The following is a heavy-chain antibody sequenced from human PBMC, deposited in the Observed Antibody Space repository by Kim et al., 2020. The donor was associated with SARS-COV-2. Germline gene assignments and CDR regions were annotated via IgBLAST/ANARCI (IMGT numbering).Heavy chain of an antibody. CDR2: ISGSGGST. D-gene: IGHD1-26*01. V-gene: IGHV3-23*01. Sequence: GGSLRLSCAASGFTFSSYAMSWVRQAPGKGLEWVSAISGSGGSTYYADSVKGRFTIPRDNSKNTLYLQMNSLRAEDTAVYYCAKPLGATLSGGGFDYWGQGTLVTVSS. CDR1: GFTFSSYA. CDR3: AKPLGATLSGGGFDY. J-gene: IGHJ4*02.